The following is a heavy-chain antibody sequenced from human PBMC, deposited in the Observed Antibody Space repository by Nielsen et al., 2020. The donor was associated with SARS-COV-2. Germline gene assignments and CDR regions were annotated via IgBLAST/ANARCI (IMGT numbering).Heavy chain of an antibody. V-gene: IGHV3-33*08. J-gene: IGHJ6*02. CDR1: GFTFSSYG. Sequence: SLKISCAASGFTFSSYGMHWVRQAPGKGLEWVAVIWYDGSNKYYADSVKGRFTISRDNSKNTLYLQMNSLRAEDTAVYYCARDFGYYDSSGYYGMDVWGQGTTVTVSS. D-gene: IGHD3-22*01. CDR3: ARDFGYYDSSGYYGMDV. CDR2: IWYDGSNK.